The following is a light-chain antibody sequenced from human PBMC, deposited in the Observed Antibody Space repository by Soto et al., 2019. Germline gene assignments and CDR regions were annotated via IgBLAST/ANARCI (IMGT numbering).Light chain of an antibody. CDR3: QQYNKWPLT. J-gene: IGKJ4*01. CDR2: GAS. CDR1: QSVSSN. V-gene: IGKV3-15*01. Sequence: EIVMTQSPATLSVSPGERATLSCRASQSVSSNLAWYQQKPGQASRLLIYGASTRATGSPARFSGSGSGTEFTLTISSLQSEDFAVYYCQQYNKWPLTFGGGTKVEIK.